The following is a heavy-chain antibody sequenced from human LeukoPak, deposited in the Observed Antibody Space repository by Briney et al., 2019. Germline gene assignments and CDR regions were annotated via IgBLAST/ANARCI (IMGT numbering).Heavy chain of an antibody. CDR3: ARGSYGSGSYYNPPGYYGMDV. D-gene: IGHD3-10*01. CDR2: IYYSGST. V-gene: IGHV4-59*01. CDR1: GGSIKNYY. J-gene: IGHJ6*02. Sequence: SETLSLTCTVSGGSIKNYYWSWIRQPPGKGLEWIGYIYYSGSTNYNPSLKSRVTISVDTSKNQFSLKLSSVTAADTAVYYCARGSYGSGSYYNPPGYYGMDVWGQGTTVTVSS.